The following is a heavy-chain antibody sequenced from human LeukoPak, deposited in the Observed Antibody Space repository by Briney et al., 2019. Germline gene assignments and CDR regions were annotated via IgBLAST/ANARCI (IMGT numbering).Heavy chain of an antibody. CDR1: GGSMSSGDYY. CDR3: ARRLQRVPRAFDI. Sequence: PSETLSLTCSVSGGSMSSGDYYWSWIRQPPGKGLEWIGYIYYSGSTYYNPSLKSRVTISVDTSKNQFSLKLSSVTAADTAVYYCARRLQRVPRAFDIWGQGTMVTVSS. D-gene: IGHD3-10*01. V-gene: IGHV4-30-4*01. J-gene: IGHJ3*02. CDR2: IYYSGST.